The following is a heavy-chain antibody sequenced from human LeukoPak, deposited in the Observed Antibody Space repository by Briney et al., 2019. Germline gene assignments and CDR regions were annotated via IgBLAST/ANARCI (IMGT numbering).Heavy chain of an antibody. D-gene: IGHD5-18*01. J-gene: IGHJ4*02. V-gene: IGHV3-23*01. CDR3: ARVDTVMAYYFDL. Sequence: GGSLRLSCAASGFTFNNYAMSWVRQAPGKGLEWVSSISGNGGSTYYADSVMGRFTISRHNSRNTLYLQMNSLRAEDTAVYYCARVDTVMAYYFDLWGQGTLVTVSS. CDR1: GFTFNNYA. CDR2: ISGNGGST.